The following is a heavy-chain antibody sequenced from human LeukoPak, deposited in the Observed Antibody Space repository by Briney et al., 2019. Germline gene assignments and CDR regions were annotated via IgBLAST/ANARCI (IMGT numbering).Heavy chain of an antibody. V-gene: IGHV4-39*07. CDR2: IYYSGST. CDR1: GGSISSYY. D-gene: IGHD3-10*01. CDR3: ARVDLRGYYGSGSFPFDP. J-gene: IGHJ5*02. Sequence: SETLSLTCTVSGGSISSYYWGWIRQPPGKGLEWIGSIYYSGSTYYNPSLKSRVTISVDTSKNQFSLKLSSVTAADTAVYYCARVDLRGYYGSGSFPFDPWGQGTLVTVSS.